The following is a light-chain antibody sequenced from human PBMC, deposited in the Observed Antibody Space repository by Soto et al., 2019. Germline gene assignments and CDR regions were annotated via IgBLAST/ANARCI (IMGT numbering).Light chain of an antibody. CDR1: SSDVGGYNY. Sequence: QSALTQPRSVSGSPGQSVTISCTGSSSDVGGYNYVSWYQQHPDKAPKLMIYEVTIRPSGVSDRFSGSKSGNTASLTVSGLQAEDEADYYCSSYTGGNPSYVFGTGTKVTVL. V-gene: IGLV2-11*01. CDR3: SSYTGGNPSYV. CDR2: EVT. J-gene: IGLJ1*01.